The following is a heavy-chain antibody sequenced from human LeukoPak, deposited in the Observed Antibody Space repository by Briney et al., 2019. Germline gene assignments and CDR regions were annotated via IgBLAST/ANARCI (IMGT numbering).Heavy chain of an antibody. V-gene: IGHV3-23*01. J-gene: IGHJ5*02. D-gene: IGHD6-13*01. CDR3: AKARARIAAAGTSIWFDP. Sequence: GGSLRLSCAASGFTFSSYAMSWVRQAPGKGLEWVSAISGSGGSTYYADSVKGRFTISRDNSKNTLYLQMNSLRAEDTAVYYCAKARARIAAAGTSIWFDPWGQGTLVTASS. CDR1: GFTFSSYA. CDR2: ISGSGGST.